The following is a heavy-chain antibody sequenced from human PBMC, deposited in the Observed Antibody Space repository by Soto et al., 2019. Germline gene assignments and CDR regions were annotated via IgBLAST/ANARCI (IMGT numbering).Heavy chain of an antibody. CDR3: VRVTDHRQSSGYFGPGDY. Sequence: GSLRLSCAASGFTFSKFPMRWVRQAPGRGLEWVANIDEGGSEKFYVASLRGRVTISRDNAYNSLSLEMSSLRADDTAVYFCVRVTDHRQSSGYFGPGDYWGRGTLVTVSS. J-gene: IGHJ4*01. V-gene: IGHV3-7*01. D-gene: IGHD3-22*01. CDR1: GFTFSKFP. CDR2: IDEGGSEK.